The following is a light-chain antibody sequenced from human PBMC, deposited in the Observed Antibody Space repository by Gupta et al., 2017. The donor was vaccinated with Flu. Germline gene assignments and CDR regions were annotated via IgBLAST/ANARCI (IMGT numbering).Light chain of an antibody. J-gene: IGLJ2*01. CDR1: ELGDEY. CDR3: QAYDSSAVV. Sequence: SFALTQPPSVSVSPGQTASITCSGHELGDEYVCWYQQKPGQSPVLLIYQDAKRPAGIPERFSGSNSGNTATLTISGTQARDEADYYCQAYDSSAVVFGGGTKLTVL. V-gene: IGLV3-1*01. CDR2: QDA.